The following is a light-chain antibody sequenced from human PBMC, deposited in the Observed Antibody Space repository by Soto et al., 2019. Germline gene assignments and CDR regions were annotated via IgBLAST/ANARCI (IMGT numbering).Light chain of an antibody. Sequence: TRPASVSGSPGQSITISCSGTSSDIGSYNHVAWYQQFPGKSPKLMIYAVSDRPSGVSDRFSGSKSGITASLTISGLQTEDEADYYCISYTDRQSYLFGTGTKVTVL. V-gene: IGLV2-14*03. J-gene: IGLJ1*01. CDR1: SSDIGSYNH. CDR2: AVS. CDR3: ISYTDRQSYL.